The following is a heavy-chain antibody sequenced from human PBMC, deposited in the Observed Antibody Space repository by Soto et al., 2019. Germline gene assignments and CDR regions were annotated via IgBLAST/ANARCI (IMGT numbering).Heavy chain of an antibody. D-gene: IGHD6-13*01. V-gene: IGHV3-15*01. CDR3: TTDRNSRRRYWSSWYYFDY. Sequence: PGGSLRLSCAASGLSFSDGLMSWVRPAPGKGLEWLGHIRTKSEGATVDYAAPVKGRFTISRDDSQNTLFLQMNSLKIEDTAVYYCTTDRNSRRRYWSSWYYFDYWGQGALVTVSS. J-gene: IGHJ4*02. CDR1: GLSFSDGL. CDR2: IRTKSEGATV.